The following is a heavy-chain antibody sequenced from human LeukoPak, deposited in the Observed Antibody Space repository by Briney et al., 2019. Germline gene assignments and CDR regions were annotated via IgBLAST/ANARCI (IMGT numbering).Heavy chain of an antibody. Sequence: GGSLRLSCAASGFTFSSYWMSWVRQAPGKGLEWVAVIWYDGSNKYYADSVKGRFTISRDNSKNTLYLQMNSLRAEDTAVYYCARSVLRFLEWPSYYYYGMDVWGQGTTVTVSS. D-gene: IGHD3-3*01. J-gene: IGHJ6*02. CDR3: ARSVLRFLEWPSYYYYGMDV. CDR2: IWYDGSNK. CDR1: GFTFSSYW. V-gene: IGHV3-33*08.